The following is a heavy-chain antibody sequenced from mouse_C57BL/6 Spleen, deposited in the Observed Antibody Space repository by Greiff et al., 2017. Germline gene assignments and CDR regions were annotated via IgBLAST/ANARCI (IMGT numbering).Heavy chain of an antibody. CDR2: IDPSDSET. D-gene: IGHD2-3*01. CDR3: ARSYDRRRGAMDY. CDR1: GYTFTSYW. Sequence: VQLQQPGAELVRPGSSVKLSCKASGYTFTSYWMHWVKQRPIQGLEWIGNIDPSDSETHYNQKFKDKATLTVDKSSSTAYMQLSSLTSEDSAVYYCARSYDRRRGAMDYWGQGTSVTVSS. V-gene: IGHV1-52*01. J-gene: IGHJ4*01.